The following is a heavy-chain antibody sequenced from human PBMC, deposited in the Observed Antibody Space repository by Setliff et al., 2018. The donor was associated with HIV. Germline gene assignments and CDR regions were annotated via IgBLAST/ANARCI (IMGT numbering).Heavy chain of an antibody. CDR2: IYYSGST. V-gene: IGHV4-39*01. Sequence: PSETLSLTCTVSGGSISSSSYYWGWIRQPPGKGLEWIGSIYYSGSTYYNPSLKSRVTVSVDTSKNQFSLKLSSVTAADTAVYYCLLDVPLILRTSPPLWGQGTPVTVSS. D-gene: IGHD1-7*01. CDR1: GGSISSSSYY. CDR3: LLDVPLILRTSPPL. J-gene: IGHJ4*02.